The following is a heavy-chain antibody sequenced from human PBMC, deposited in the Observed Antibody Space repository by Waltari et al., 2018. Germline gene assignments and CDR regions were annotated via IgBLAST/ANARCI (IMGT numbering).Heavy chain of an antibody. CDR1: GYSISSGYY. J-gene: IGHJ4*02. CDR3: ASGAIYYDSSGPKI. CDR2: IYHSGST. V-gene: IGHV4-38-2*01. Sequence: QVQLQESGPGLVKPSETLSLTCAVSGYSISSGYYWGWIRQPPGKGLAWIGSIYHSGSTYYNPALKSRVTISVDTSKNQFSLRLISVTAADTAVYYCASGAIYYDSSGPKIWGQGTLVTVSS. D-gene: IGHD3-22*01.